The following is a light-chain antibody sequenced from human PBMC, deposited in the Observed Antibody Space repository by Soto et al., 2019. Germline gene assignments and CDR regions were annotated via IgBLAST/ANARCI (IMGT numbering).Light chain of an antibody. CDR2: EVT. CDR1: SSDVGSNNF. CDR3: SSFTTTNTWV. J-gene: IGLJ3*02. V-gene: IGLV2-14*01. Sequence: QSALTQPASVSGSPGQSITMSCTGTSSDVGSNNFVSWFQLHPGKAPKLMIYEVTNRPSGVSYRFSGSKSGNTASLTISGIQAEDEADYYCSSFTTTNTWVFGGGTKLTVL.